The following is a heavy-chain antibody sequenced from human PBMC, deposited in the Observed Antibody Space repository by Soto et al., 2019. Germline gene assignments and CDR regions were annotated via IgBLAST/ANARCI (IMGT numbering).Heavy chain of an antibody. CDR2: IYYSGST. D-gene: IGHD4-17*01. CDR3: ARLGDGDYVGYFDL. Sequence: QLQLQESGPGLVKPSETLSLTCTVSGGSISSSSYYWGWIRQPPGKGLEWIGSIYYSGSTYYNPSLKTRVTISVDTSKNQFSLKLSSVTAAVTAVYYCARLGDGDYVGYFDLWGRGTLLIVSS. J-gene: IGHJ2*01. CDR1: GGSISSSSYY. V-gene: IGHV4-39*01.